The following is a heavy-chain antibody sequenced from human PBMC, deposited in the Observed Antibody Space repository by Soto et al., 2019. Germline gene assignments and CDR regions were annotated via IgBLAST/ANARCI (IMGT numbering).Heavy chain of an antibody. CDR1: GFTFSSYA. CDR2: ISFSDGGT. CDR3: VKDDRILGRRYFDL. Sequence: PGGSLRLSCGASGFTFSSYAMTWVRQAPGKGLEWVSSISFSDGGTYYADSVKGRLTISRDNSKNTLFLQMNSLRVEDTAVYYCVKDDRILGRRYFDLWGRGTLVTVSS. V-gene: IGHV3-23*01. J-gene: IGHJ2*01. D-gene: IGHD2-15*01.